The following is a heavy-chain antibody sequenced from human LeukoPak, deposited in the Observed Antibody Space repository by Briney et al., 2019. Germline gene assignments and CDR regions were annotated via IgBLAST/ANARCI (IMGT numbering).Heavy chain of an antibody. J-gene: IGHJ6*03. CDR2: IVNDGSQT. CDR1: GFTFSSFG. V-gene: IGHV3-30*02. D-gene: IGHD3-10*01. Sequence: GGSLRLSCAASGFTFSSFGMHWVRQAPGKGLDWVAVIVNDGSQTSYADSVKGRFTISRDNSKNTLYLQMNSLRAEDTAVYYCAKDRASMVRGVIITPPMDVWGKGTTVTVSS. CDR3: AKDRASMVRGVIITPPMDV.